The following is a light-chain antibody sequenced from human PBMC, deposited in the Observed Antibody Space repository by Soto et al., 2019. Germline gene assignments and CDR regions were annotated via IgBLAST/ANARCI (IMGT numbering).Light chain of an antibody. CDR1: SSDVGHYNF. Sequence: QSVLTQPRSVSGSPGQSITISCTGSSSDVGHYNFVSWYQHHPGKAPKLMIYDVNKRPSGVPDRFSGSKSGNTASLTISGLQAEDEAHYYCCSYAGSYTWVFGGGTKLTVL. CDR3: CSYAGSYTWV. V-gene: IGLV2-11*01. CDR2: DVN. J-gene: IGLJ3*02.